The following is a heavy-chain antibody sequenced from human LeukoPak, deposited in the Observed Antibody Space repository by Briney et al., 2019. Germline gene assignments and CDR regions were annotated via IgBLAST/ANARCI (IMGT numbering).Heavy chain of an antibody. CDR1: GYTFTGYY. CDR3: ARDAAAAAGNKNFDY. CDR2: INPSGGST. V-gene: IGHV1-46*01. D-gene: IGHD6-13*01. J-gene: IGHJ4*02. Sequence: APVKVPCKASGYTFTGYYMHWVRQAPGQGLEWMGIINPSGGSTSYAQKFQGRVTMTRDMSTSTVYMELSSLRSEDTAVYYCARDAAAAAGNKNFDYWGQGTLVTVSS.